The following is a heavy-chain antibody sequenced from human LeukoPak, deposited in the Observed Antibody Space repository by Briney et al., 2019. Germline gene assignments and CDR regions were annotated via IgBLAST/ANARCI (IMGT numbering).Heavy chain of an antibody. CDR1: GYTFTGYY. J-gene: IGHJ5*02. CDR2: INPNCGGT. CDR3: ARDAGYSYGTGWFDP. Sequence: ASVKVSCKASGYTFTGYYMHWVRQAPGQGLEWMGWINPNCGGTNYAQKFQGRVTMTRDTSISTAYMELSRLRSDDTAVYYCARDAGYSYGTGWFDPWGQGTLVTVSS. V-gene: IGHV1-2*02. D-gene: IGHD5-18*01.